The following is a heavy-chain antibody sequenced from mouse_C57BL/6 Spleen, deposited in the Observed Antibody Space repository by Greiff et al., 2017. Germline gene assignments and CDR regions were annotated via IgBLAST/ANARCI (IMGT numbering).Heavy chain of an antibody. CDR1: GYTFTSYW. D-gene: IGHD1-1*01. CDR2: IDPSDSYT. CDR3: ARKDYYGSSNYFDY. J-gene: IGHJ2*01. Sequence: QVQLQQPGAELVMPGASVKLSCKASGYTFTSYWMHWVKQRPGQGLEWIGEIDPSDSYTNYNQKFKGKSTLTVDKSSSTAYMQLSSLPSEDSAVYYCARKDYYGSSNYFDYWGQGTTLTVSS. V-gene: IGHV1-69*01.